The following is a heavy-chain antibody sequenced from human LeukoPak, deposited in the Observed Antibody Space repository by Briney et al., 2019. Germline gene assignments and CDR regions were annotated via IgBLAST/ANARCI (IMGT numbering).Heavy chain of an antibody. V-gene: IGHV1-18*04. CDR3: ASAPYDILTGYNYGMDV. CDR1: GYTFTSYG. Sequence: ASVKVSCKASGYTFTSYGISWVRQAPGQGLEWMGWISAYNGNTNYAQKLQGRVTMTTDTSTSTAYMELRSLRSDDTAVYYCASAPYDILTGYNYGMDVWGKGTTVIVSS. CDR2: ISAYNGNT. J-gene: IGHJ6*04. D-gene: IGHD3-9*01.